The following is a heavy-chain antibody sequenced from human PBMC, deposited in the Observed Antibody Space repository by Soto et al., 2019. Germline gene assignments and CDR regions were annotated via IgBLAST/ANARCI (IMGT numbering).Heavy chain of an antibody. Sequence: GESLKISCKGSGYSFTSYWIGWVRQMPGKGLEWMGIIYPGDSDTRYSPSFQGQVTISADKSISTAYLQWSSLKASDTAMYYCARHLSTAASYYGMDVWGQGTTVTVSS. V-gene: IGHV5-51*01. J-gene: IGHJ6*02. D-gene: IGHD6-13*01. CDR2: IYPGDSDT. CDR3: ARHLSTAASYYGMDV. CDR1: GYSFTSYW.